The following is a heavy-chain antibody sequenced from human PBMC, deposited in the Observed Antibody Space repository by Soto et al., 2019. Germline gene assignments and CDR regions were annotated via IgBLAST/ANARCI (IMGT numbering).Heavy chain of an antibody. CDR1: GGSISSSSYY. D-gene: IGHD3-16*02. V-gene: IGHV4-39*01. Sequence: SETLSLTCTVSGGSISSSSYYWGWIRQPPGKGLEWIGSIYYSGSTYYNPSLKSRVTISVDTSKNQFSLKLSSVTAADTAVYYCARLRITFGGVIVYLIDYWGQGTLVTVSS. CDR2: IYYSGST. J-gene: IGHJ4*02. CDR3: ARLRITFGGVIVYLIDY.